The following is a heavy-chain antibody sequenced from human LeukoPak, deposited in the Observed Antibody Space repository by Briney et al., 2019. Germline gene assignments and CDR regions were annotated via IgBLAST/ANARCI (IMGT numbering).Heavy chain of an antibody. CDR1: GFTFSSYA. CDR2: ISGSGGST. CDR3: ARDSDGYPGYYCDY. J-gene: IGHJ4*02. D-gene: IGHD5-18*01. V-gene: IGHV3-23*01. Sequence: PGGSLRLSCAASGFTFSSYAMSWVRPAPGKGLEWVSAISGSGGSTYYADSVKGRFTISSDNSKNTLYLQMNSLRDEDTAVYYCARDSDGYPGYYCDYWGQGTLVTVSS.